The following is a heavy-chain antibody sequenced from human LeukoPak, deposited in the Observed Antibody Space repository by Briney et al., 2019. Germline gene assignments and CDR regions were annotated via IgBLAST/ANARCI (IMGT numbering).Heavy chain of an antibody. V-gene: IGHV3-23*01. D-gene: IGHD2-8*01. Sequence: GGSLRLSCSASGFTFTTYAMSWVRQAPGKGLEWVSAISGSGSSTYYADSVKGRFTISRDNSKNTLYLQMNSLRAEDTAVYYCARDKLGGVDWGQGTLVTVSS. CDR2: ISGSGSST. J-gene: IGHJ4*02. CDR3: ARDKLGGVD. CDR1: GFTFTTYA.